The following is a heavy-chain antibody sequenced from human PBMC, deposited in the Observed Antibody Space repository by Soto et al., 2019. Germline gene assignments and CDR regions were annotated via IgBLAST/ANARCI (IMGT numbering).Heavy chain of an antibody. Sequence: PSETLSLTCTVSGGSISSGGFYWSWVRQLPGKGLECIGYIHHSGSTYYNSSLQSRLTISVDTSNNDFSLKLNSLTAANTAVYYCVRLGCYCRSSGFFGNYFDYWGQGTLVTVSS. J-gene: IGHJ4*02. D-gene: IGHD2-2*01. V-gene: IGHV4-31*03. CDR2: IHHSGST. CDR1: GGSISSGGFY. CDR3: VRLGCYCRSSGFFGNYFDY.